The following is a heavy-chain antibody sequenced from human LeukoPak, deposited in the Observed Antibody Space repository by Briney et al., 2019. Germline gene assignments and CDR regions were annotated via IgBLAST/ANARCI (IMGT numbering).Heavy chain of an antibody. Sequence: SETLSLTCTVSGYSISSGYYWGWIRQPPGKGLEWTGSIDHSGSTYYNPSLKSRITISVDTSKNQFSLKLSSVTAADTAVYYCARDQTSIVVVTAMGPPDDAFDIWGQGTMVTVSS. J-gene: IGHJ3*02. CDR2: IDHSGST. CDR3: ARDQTSIVVVTAMGPPDDAFDI. D-gene: IGHD2-21*02. V-gene: IGHV4-38-2*02. CDR1: GYSISSGYY.